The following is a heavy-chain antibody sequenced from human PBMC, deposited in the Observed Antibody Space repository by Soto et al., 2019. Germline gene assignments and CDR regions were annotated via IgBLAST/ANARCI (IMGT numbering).Heavy chain of an antibody. CDR1: GGSISSYY. J-gene: IGHJ6*03. V-gene: IGHV4-59*08. Sequence: SETLSLTCTVSGGSISSYYWSWIRQPPGKGLEWIGYIYYSGSTNYNPSLKSRVTISVDTSKNQFSLKLSSVTAADTAVYYCARSHYGDSVYYMDVWGKGTTVTVSS. CDR2: IYYSGST. D-gene: IGHD4-17*01. CDR3: ARSHYGDSVYYMDV.